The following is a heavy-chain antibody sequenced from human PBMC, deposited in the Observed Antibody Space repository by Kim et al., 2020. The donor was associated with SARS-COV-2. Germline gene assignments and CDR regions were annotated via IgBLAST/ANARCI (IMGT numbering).Heavy chain of an antibody. CDR3: AASTTVTTGY. J-gene: IGHJ4*02. Sequence: STYYADSVKGRITISRDNSKNTLYLQMNSLRAEDTAVYYCAASTTVTTGYWGQGTLVTVSS. D-gene: IGHD4-17*01. V-gene: IGHV3-66*01. CDR2: ST.